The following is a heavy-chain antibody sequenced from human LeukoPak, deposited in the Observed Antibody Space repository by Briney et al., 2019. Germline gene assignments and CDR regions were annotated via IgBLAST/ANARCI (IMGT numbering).Heavy chain of an antibody. CDR3: ARALRQSTWGVQLWLQYYFDY. V-gene: IGHV4-30-4*01. CDR1: GGSICSGDYY. D-gene: IGHD5-18*01. J-gene: IGHJ4*02. Sequence: SETLSLTCTVSGGSICSGDYYWSWIRQPAGKGLEWIGYIYDSGSTYYNPSLKSRVTMSVDTSKNQFSLNLSFVTAADTAVYYYARALRQSTWGVQLWLQYYFDYWGQGILVTVSS. CDR2: IYDSGST.